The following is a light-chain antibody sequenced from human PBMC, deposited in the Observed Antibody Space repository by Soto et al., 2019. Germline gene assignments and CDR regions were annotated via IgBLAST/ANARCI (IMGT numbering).Light chain of an antibody. Sequence: QSVLTQPPSASGTPGQRVTISCSGSISNLGSNFVFWYQQLLGAAPKLLISRNDQRPSGVPDRFSGSKSGTSASLAISGLRSEDEADYHCAAWDDSLRGVVFGGGTKLTVL. CDR3: AAWDDSLRGVV. J-gene: IGLJ3*02. V-gene: IGLV1-47*01. CDR2: RND. CDR1: ISNLGSNF.